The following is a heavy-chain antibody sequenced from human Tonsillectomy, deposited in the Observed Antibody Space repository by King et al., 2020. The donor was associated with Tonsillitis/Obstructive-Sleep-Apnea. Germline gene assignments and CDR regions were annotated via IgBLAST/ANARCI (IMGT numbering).Heavy chain of an antibody. CDR3: ARSVATIDYYYYHYMDV. Sequence: QLVQSGAEVKKPGSSVKLSCKASGGTFRSYDISWVRQAPGQGLEWMGGIIPIFGTANYAQKFQGRVPITADESTSTAYIARSSLRSEDTAAYYCARSVATIDYYYYHYMDVWGKGTTVTVSS. CDR2: IIPIFGTA. V-gene: IGHV1-69*12. CDR1: GGTFRSYD. D-gene: IGHD5-12*01. J-gene: IGHJ6*03.